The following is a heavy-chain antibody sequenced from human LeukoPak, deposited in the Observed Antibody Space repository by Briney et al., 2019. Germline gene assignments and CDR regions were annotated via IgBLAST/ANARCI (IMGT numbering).Heavy chain of an antibody. V-gene: IGHV3-74*01. CDR1: GITFSNYY. CDR3: ATDDYRGLGY. CDR2: IIQDGSVT. Sequence: GGSLRLSCVTSGITFSNYYMHWVRQVPGEGLVWVSHIIQDGSVTSYAGSVKGRFTISRDNAKNTVYLQLNSLRAEDTAVYYCATDDYRGLGYWGQGTLVTVSS. J-gene: IGHJ4*02. D-gene: IGHD3-16*01.